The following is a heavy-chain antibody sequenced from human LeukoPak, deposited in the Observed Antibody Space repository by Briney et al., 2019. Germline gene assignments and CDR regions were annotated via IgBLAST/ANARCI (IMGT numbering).Heavy chain of an antibody. D-gene: IGHD1-26*01. CDR2: ISSDGSST. CDR1: GFTFSGDW. CDR3: GRALYRGFDY. J-gene: IGHJ4*02. V-gene: IGHV3-74*01. Sequence: GGSLRLSCAASGFTFSGDWMHWVRQAPGKGLVWVSRISSDGSSTSYADSVRGRFTISRDNAKNTLYLQMNSLRAEDTAVYYCGRALYRGFDYWGQGTLVTVSS.